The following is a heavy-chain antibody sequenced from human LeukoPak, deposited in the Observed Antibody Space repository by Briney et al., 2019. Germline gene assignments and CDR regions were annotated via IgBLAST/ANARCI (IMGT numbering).Heavy chain of an antibody. V-gene: IGHV3-33*08. J-gene: IGHJ4*02. CDR3: ARGQVGAAYFDY. CDR2: IWYDGSNK. Sequence: PGGSLRLSCAASGFPFSTYDMHWVRQAPGKGLEWVAVIWYDGSNKYYADSVKGRFTISRDNSKNTLYLQMNSLRAEDTAVYYCARGQVGAAYFDYWGQGTLVTVSS. CDR1: GFPFSTYD. D-gene: IGHD1-26*01.